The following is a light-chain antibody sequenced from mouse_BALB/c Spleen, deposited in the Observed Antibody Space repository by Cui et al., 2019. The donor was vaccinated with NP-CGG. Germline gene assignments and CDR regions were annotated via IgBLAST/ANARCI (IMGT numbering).Light chain of an antibody. V-gene: IGLV1*01. CDR3: ALWYSNHWV. CDR2: GTN. Sequence: QAVVTQESALTTSPGETVTLTCRSSTGPVTTSNYANWVQEKPDHLFTGLTGGTNNRTPGVPARFSGSLIGDKAALTITGAQTEDEAIYFCALWYSNHWVFGGGTKLTVL. CDR1: TGPVTTSNY. J-gene: IGLJ1*01.